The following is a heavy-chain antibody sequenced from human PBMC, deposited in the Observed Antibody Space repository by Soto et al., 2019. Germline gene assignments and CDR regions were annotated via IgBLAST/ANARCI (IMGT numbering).Heavy chain of an antibody. Sequence: GSLRLSCAASGFTFSSYAMSWVRQAPGKGLEWVSAISGSGGSTYYADSVKGRFTISRDNSKNTLYLQMNSLRAEDTAVYYCATRRTYSSGWSLYFDYWGQGTLVTVSS. CDR2: ISGSGGST. CDR3: ATRRTYSSGWSLYFDY. J-gene: IGHJ4*02. D-gene: IGHD6-19*01. CDR1: GFTFSSYA. V-gene: IGHV3-23*01.